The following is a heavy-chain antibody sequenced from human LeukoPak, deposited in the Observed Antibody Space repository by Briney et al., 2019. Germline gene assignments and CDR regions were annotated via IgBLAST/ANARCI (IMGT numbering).Heavy chain of an antibody. CDR3: ARGYCSGGSCYGFDY. CDR1: GFTFSSYW. CDR2: IKQDGSEK. J-gene: IGHJ4*02. V-gene: IGHV3-7*01. Sequence: GGSLRLSCAASGFTFSSYWMSWVRQAPGKGLEWVANIKQDGSEKYYVNSVKGRFTISRDNAKNSLYLQMNSLRAEDTAVYYCARGYCSGGSCYGFDYWGQGTLVTVSS. D-gene: IGHD2-15*01.